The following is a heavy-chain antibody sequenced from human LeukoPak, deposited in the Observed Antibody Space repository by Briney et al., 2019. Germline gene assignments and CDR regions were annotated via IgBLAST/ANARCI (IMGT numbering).Heavy chain of an antibody. CDR2: IHYSGST. CDR1: GGSISSYY. J-gene: IGHJ4*02. CDR3: ARVGYFDY. Sequence: PSETLSLTCTVSGGSISSYYWGWIRQPPGKGLEWIGSIHYSGSTYYNPSLKSRVTISVDTSKNQFSLRLSSVTAADTAVYYCARVGYFDYWGQGTLVTVSS. V-gene: IGHV4-39*01.